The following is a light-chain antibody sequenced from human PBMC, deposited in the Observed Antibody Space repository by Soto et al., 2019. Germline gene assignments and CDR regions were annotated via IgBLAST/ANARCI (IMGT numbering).Light chain of an antibody. J-gene: IGKJ1*01. CDR3: QQRRT. V-gene: IGKV3-11*01. Sequence: EIVLTQSPAILSLSPGERATLSCRASQSVTNSLAWYQQKPGQAPRLLIYYASNRATGVPARFSGSGSGTDFTLTISSLEPADFAVYYCQQRRTFGQGTKVEIK. CDR1: QSVTNS. CDR2: YAS.